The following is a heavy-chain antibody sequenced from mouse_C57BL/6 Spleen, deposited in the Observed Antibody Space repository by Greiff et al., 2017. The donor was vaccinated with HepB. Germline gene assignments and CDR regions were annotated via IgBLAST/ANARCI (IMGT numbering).Heavy chain of an antibody. Sequence: VKLMESGAELARPGASVKMSCKASGYTFTSYTMHWVKQRPGQGLEWIGYINPSRGYTKYNQKFKDKATLTADKSSSTAYMQLSSLTSEDSAVYYCAREGAGTTFAYWGQGTLVTVSA. D-gene: IGHD4-1*01. CDR3: AREGAGTTFAY. V-gene: IGHV1-4*01. J-gene: IGHJ3*01. CDR2: INPSRGYT. CDR1: GYTFTSYT.